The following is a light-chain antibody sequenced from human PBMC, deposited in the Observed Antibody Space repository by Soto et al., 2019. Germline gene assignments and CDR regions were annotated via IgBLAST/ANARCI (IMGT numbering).Light chain of an antibody. V-gene: IGKV1-39*01. CDR3: NQSYRCPYT. Sequence: QMTQSPSSLSASVGYSVTVTCRASQSINICLNWYQQKPGKAPTLLIYGASSWQSGVPSRFSGGESRTKFTLTVSSLQPEDFATYYGNQSYRCPYTFGQGTKLEIK. J-gene: IGKJ2*01. CDR2: GAS. CDR1: QSINIC.